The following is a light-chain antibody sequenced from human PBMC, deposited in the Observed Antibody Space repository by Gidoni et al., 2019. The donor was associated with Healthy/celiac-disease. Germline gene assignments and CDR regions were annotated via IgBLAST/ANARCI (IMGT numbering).Light chain of an antibody. Sequence: SYELTQPPSVSVSPGQTARITCSGDALPKQYSYWYQQKPGQAPELVIYKDSERPAGIAARFSGSSSGTTVTLTISGVQAEDEADYYCQSADSSDWVFGGGTKLTVL. CDR2: KDS. V-gene: IGLV3-25*03. CDR1: ALPKQY. CDR3: QSADSSDWV. J-gene: IGLJ3*02.